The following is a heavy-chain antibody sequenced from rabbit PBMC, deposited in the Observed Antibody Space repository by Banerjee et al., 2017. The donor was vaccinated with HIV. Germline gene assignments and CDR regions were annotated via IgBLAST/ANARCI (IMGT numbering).Heavy chain of an antibody. Sequence: VRQAPGKGLEWIACINTATGKPVYATWAKGRFTISTTSSTTVTLQMTSLTAADTATYFCARDLAGAIGWNFYLWGPGTLVTVS. CDR2: INTATGKP. CDR3: ARDLAGAIGWNFYL. J-gene: IGHJ4*01. V-gene: IGHV1S40*01. D-gene: IGHD4-1*01.